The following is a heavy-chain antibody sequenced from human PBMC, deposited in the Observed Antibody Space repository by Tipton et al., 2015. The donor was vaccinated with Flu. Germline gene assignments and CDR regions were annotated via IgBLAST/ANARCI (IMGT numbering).Heavy chain of an antibody. CDR3: ARDPQSDSYAYGLDV. CDR1: GISASSFY. J-gene: IGHJ6*02. D-gene: IGHD5-18*01. V-gene: IGHV4-4*07. CDR2: ISVSGRS. Sequence: TLSLTCNVSGISASSFYWSWIRQSAGKGLEWIGRISVSGRSNYNPSLESRIAMSVDTSNNQFSLRLSSVTAADTAIYYCARDPQSDSYAYGLDVWGQGTSVTVSS.